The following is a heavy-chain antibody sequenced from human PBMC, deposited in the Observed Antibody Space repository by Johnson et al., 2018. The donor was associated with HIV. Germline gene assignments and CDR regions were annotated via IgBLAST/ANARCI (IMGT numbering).Heavy chain of an antibody. CDR1: GFTFSSYA. CDR2: ISYGGRI. D-gene: IGHD1-26*01. Sequence: QVQLVESGGGVVQPGRSLRLSCAASGFTFSSYAMHWVRQAPGKGLEWVAVISYGGRIGYVDSVKGRFPISRDNAKNSLYLQMNSLRAEDTAVYYCARQFRSVGAPDAFDIWGQGTMVTVSS. CDR3: ARQFRSVGAPDAFDI. V-gene: IGHV3-30*04. J-gene: IGHJ3*02.